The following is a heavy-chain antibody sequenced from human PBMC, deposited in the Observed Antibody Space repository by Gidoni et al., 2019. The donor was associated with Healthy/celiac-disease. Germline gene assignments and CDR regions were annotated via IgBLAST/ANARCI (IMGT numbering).Heavy chain of an antibody. Sequence: EVQLLESGGGLVKPGGSLRLSCAASGFTFSSYSMNWVRQAPGKGLEWVSSISSSSSYIYYADSVKGRFTISRDNAKNSLYLQMNSLRAEDTAVYYCARDGSIVLANYYGMDVWGQGTTVTVSS. CDR3: ARDGSIVLANYYGMDV. J-gene: IGHJ6*02. D-gene: IGHD2-8*01. V-gene: IGHV3-21*01. CDR1: GFTFSSYS. CDR2: ISSSSSYI.